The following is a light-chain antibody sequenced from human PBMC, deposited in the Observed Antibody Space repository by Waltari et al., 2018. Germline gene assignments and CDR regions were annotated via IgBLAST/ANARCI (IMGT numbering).Light chain of an antibody. CDR2: DAS. Sequence: DIVLTQSPATLSLSPGERATLSCRASQSVGTYLSWYQQKPGQAPRLLIYDASNRATGIPARFSGSGSGTDFTLTISSIEPEDFAVYYCQQRSNWPPITFGQGTRLELK. V-gene: IGKV3-11*01. CDR1: QSVGTY. J-gene: IGKJ5*01. CDR3: QQRSNWPPIT.